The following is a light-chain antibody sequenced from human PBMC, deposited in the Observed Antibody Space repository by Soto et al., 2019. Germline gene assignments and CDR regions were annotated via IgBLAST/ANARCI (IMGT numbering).Light chain of an antibody. V-gene: IGKV3-11*01. CDR1: QSVSNS. CDR3: QQRSSWPWT. CDR2: EAS. Sequence: EVVLTQSPATLSLSPGERATLSCRASQSVSNSLAWYQQRPGQAPRLLIYEASKRATGIPASFGGSGSGTDFPLTISSLASEDFAVYYCQQRSSWPWTFGQGTHLEI. J-gene: IGKJ2*02.